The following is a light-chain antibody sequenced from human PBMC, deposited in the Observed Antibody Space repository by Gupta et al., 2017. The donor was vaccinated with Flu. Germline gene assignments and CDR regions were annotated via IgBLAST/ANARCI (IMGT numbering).Light chain of an antibody. CDR2: LGS. J-gene: IGKJ2*01. V-gene: IGKV2-28*01. CDR1: QSLLHSHGDNY. Sequence: DIVMTQSPLSLPVAPGEPASISCRSTQSLLHSHGDNYLDWYLQKPGQSPQLLIYLGSTRASGVPDSFSGSGSGTDFTLKINRVEAEDVGVYYCMQALQAPITFGQGTKLEIK. CDR3: MQALQAPIT.